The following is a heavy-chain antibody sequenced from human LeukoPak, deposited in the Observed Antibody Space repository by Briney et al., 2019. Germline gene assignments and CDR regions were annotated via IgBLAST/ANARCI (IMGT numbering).Heavy chain of an antibody. D-gene: IGHD3-22*01. CDR3: ASGLNYDSSSYLDY. Sequence: GGPLRLSCAASGFTISSYWMHWVRQAPGKGLVWVSRINSDGSSTSYADSVKGRFTISRDNAKNTLYLQMNSLRAEDTAVYYCASGLNYDSSSYLDYWGQGTLVTVSS. V-gene: IGHV3-74*01. J-gene: IGHJ4*02. CDR1: GFTISSYW. CDR2: INSDGSST.